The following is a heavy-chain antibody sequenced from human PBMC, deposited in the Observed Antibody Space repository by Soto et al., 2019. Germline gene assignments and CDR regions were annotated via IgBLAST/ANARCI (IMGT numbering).Heavy chain of an antibody. V-gene: IGHV3-23*01. CDR2: ISGSGGST. CDR1: GFTFSSYA. J-gene: IGHJ4*02. D-gene: IGHD2-2*01. CDR3: AKEVVGSSTLVDY. Sequence: EVQLLESGGGLVQPGGSLRLSCAASGFTFSSYAMSWVRQAPGKGLEWVSAISGSGGSTYYADSVKGRFTISRDNSKNTLYLQMTSLGTADTAVYYCAKEVVGSSTLVDYWGQGTLVTVSS.